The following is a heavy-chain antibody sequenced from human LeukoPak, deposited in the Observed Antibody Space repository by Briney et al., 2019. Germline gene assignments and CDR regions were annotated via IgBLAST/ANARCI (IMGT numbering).Heavy chain of an antibody. J-gene: IGHJ5*02. CDR3: ARGGIVVVPAAIAWFDP. D-gene: IGHD2-2*01. CDR1: GFTFGSYA. Sequence: GGSLRLSCAASGFTFGSYAMSWVRQAPGRGLEWVSSLSPSGASIYYADSVKGRFSISRDNSKNTLYLQMNSLRAEDTAVYYCARGGIVVVPAAIAWFDPWGQGTLVTVSS. V-gene: IGHV3-23*01. CDR2: LSPSGASI.